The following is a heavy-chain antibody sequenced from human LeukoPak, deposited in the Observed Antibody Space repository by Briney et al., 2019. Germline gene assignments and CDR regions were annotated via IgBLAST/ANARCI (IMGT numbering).Heavy chain of an antibody. J-gene: IGHJ4*02. CDR3: ARHGSSASSGWYRLDY. D-gene: IGHD6-19*01. CDR1: GGSISTYY. V-gene: IGHV4-59*08. CDR2: FDHSGDT. Sequence: PSETLSLTCTVSGGSISTYYWSWIRQPPGKRLEWIGYFDHSGDTNYNPSLKSRVTISEDTSKNKFSLNLSSVTASDTAVYYCARHGSSASSGWYRLDYWGQGTLVTVSS.